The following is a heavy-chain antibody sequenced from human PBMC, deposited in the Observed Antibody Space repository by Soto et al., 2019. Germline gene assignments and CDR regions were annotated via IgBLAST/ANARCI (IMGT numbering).Heavy chain of an antibody. CDR2: IRSKANSYAT. CDR1: GFTFSDSA. D-gene: IGHD1-26*01. J-gene: IGHJ4*02. V-gene: IGHV3-73*01. Sequence: VQPGGSLKLSCAASGFTFSDSAMHWVRQASGKGLEWVGRIRSKANSYATAYAAAVKGRFTISRDESRNTAYLQMNSLKTEDTAIYYCTRHQSGSYPPGDYWGQGTLVTVSS. CDR3: TRHQSGSYPPGDY.